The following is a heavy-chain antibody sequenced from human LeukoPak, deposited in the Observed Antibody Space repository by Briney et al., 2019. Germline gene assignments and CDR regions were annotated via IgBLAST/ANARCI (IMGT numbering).Heavy chain of an antibody. CDR2: ISTNGDRT. J-gene: IGHJ4*02. CDR3: AGGLATRAGGSDY. CDR1: GFTFNNYA. V-gene: IGHV3-64*01. Sequence: TGGSLRLSCAASGFTFNNYAMHWVRQAPGKGLEYVSAISTNGDRTYYANSVKGRFTISRDNSKNTVFLQMGGLRAEDMAVYYCAGGLATRAGGSDYWGQGTLVTVSS. D-gene: IGHD3-10*01.